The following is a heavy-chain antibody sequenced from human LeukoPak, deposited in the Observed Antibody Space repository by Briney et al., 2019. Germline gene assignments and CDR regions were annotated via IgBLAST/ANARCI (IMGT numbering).Heavy chain of an antibody. V-gene: IGHV3-30*04. CDR1: GFTFSSST. CDR3: TGLLDY. J-gene: IGHJ4*02. Sequence: PGGSLRLSCAASGFTFSSSTMHWVRQAPGKGLEWVAVISYDGGNKYYADYVKGRFTISRDNSKNTLNLQMNSLRAEDTAMYFCTGLLDYWGQGTLVTVSS. D-gene: IGHD3-16*01. CDR2: ISYDGGNK.